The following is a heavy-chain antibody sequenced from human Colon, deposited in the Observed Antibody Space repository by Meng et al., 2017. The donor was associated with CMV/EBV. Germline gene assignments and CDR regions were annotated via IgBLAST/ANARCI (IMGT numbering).Heavy chain of an antibody. Sequence: GSLRLSCSVSGASITNYYWSWIRQPPGKGLEWIGYIYYGESTIYNPSLKSRITMSVDTSKNQLSLMLTSVTAADTALYYCAKCGWYCLESWGQGILVTVSS. J-gene: IGHJ4*02. CDR3: AKCGWYCLES. CDR1: GASITNYY. D-gene: IGHD6-19*01. CDR2: IYYGEST. V-gene: IGHV4-59*03.